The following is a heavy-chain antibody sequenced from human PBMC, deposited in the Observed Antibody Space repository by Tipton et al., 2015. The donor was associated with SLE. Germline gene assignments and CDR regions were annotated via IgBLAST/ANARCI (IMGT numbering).Heavy chain of an antibody. CDR2: IKEDGSEK. J-gene: IGHJ6*03. Sequence: SLRLSCAASGFTFSSSWMNWVRLAPGKGLEWVANIKEDGSEKHYVDSVKDRLTISRDNAKNTLFLEMNSLRAEDTAVYYCARSYYYYYYYMDVWGKGTTVTVSS. CDR1: GFTFSSSW. V-gene: IGHV3-7*01. CDR3: ARSYYYYYYYMDV.